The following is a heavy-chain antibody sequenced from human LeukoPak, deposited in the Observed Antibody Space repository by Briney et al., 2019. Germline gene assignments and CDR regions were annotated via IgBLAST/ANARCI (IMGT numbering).Heavy chain of an antibody. CDR2: ITHTGTTV. Sequence: GGSLRLSCAASGFTFSDHYMGWIRQAPGKGLEWVSYITHTGTTVYYADSAKGRFTISRDNAKNSLFLQMNSLRADDTALYHCARDGATSGYYTFFDYWGQGTLVTVSS. CDR3: ARDGATSGYYTFFDY. V-gene: IGHV3-11*01. CDR1: GFTFSDHY. D-gene: IGHD3-22*01. J-gene: IGHJ4*02.